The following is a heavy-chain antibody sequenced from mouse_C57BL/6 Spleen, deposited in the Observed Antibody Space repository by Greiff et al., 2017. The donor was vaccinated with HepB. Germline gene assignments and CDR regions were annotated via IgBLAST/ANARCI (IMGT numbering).Heavy chain of an antibody. Sequence: VKVVESGPELVKPGASVKISCKASGYAFSSSWMNWVKQRPGKGLEWIGRIYPGDGDTNYNGKFKGKATLTADKSSSTAYMQLSSLTSEDSAVYFCARGLPSWFAYWGQGTLVTVSA. CDR2: IYPGDGDT. D-gene: IGHD5-5*01. CDR1: GYAFSSSW. V-gene: IGHV1-82*01. CDR3: ARGLPSWFAY. J-gene: IGHJ3*01.